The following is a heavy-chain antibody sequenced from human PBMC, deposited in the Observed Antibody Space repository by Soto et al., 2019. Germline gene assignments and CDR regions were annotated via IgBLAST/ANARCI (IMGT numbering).Heavy chain of an antibody. CDR1: GYTFTSYA. V-gene: IGHV1-3*01. CDR2: INAGNGNT. CDR3: ARAATYYDSSGPQDY. J-gene: IGHJ4*02. Sequence: AAVKVSCKASGYTFTSYAMHWVRQAPGQRLEWMGWINAGNGNTKYSQKFQGRVTITRDTSASTAYMELSSLRSEDTAVYYCARAATYYDSSGPQDYWGQGTLVTVSS. D-gene: IGHD3-22*01.